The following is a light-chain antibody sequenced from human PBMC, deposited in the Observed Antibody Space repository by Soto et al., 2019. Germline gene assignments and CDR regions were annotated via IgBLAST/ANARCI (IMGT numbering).Light chain of an antibody. CDR1: QSVRND. CDR2: EAS. J-gene: IGKJ1*01. Sequence: EILLTQSPVTLSLSPGERATLSCRASQSVRNDLAWYQQKLGQAPRLLIYEASNRATGIPARFSGSGSGTDFTLTISSLEPEDFAVYYCQQRTNSWTFGQGTKVEIK. V-gene: IGKV3-11*01. CDR3: QQRTNSWT.